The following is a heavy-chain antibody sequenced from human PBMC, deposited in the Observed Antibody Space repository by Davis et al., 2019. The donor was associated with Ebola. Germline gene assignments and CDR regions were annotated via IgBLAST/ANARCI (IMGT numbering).Heavy chain of an antibody. J-gene: IGHJ4*02. CDR3: ARDRDYYDSSGYYSPRGY. Sequence: GESLKISCAASGFTFSSYSMNWVRQAPGKGLEWVSYISSSSSTIYYADSVKGRFTISRDNAKNSLYLQMNSLRDEDTAVYYCARDRDYYDSSGYYSPRGYWGQGTLVTVSS. CDR1: GFTFSSYS. D-gene: IGHD3-22*01. CDR2: ISSSSSTI. V-gene: IGHV3-48*02.